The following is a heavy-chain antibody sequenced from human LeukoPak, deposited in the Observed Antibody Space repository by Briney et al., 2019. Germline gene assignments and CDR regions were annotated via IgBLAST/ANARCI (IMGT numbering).Heavy chain of an antibody. CDR3: ARDTGTYYYDSSGPL. Sequence: PSQTLSLTCTVSGGSISSGGCYWNWIRQHPGKGLEWIGYIYYSGSTYYNPSLRSRVTISIDTSKNQFSLKLTSVTAADTAVYYCARDTGTYYYDSSGPLWGQGTLVTVSS. CDR2: IYYSGST. CDR1: GGSISSGGCY. V-gene: IGHV4-31*03. J-gene: IGHJ4*02. D-gene: IGHD3-22*01.